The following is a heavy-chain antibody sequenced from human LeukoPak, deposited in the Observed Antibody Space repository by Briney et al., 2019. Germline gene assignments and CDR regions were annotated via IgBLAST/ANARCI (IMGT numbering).Heavy chain of an antibody. J-gene: IGHJ4*02. CDR2: IWYDGGNK. CDR1: GFTFSSYG. Sequence: PGGSLRLSCAASGFTFSSYGMHWVRQAPGKGLERVAVIWYDGGNKYYADSVKGRFTISRDNSKNTLYLQMNSLRAEDTAVYYCARDQHAKWEPPGPLDYWGQGTLVTVSS. D-gene: IGHD1-26*01. CDR3: ARDQHAKWEPPGPLDY. V-gene: IGHV3-33*01.